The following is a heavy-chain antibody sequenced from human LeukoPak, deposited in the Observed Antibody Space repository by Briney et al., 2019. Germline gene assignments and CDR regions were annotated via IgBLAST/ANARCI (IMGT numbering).Heavy chain of an antibody. CDR2: ISAYNCNK. V-gene: IGHV1-18*01. CDR1: GYTFTSYG. D-gene: IGHD1-1*01. J-gene: IGHJ3*02. CDR3: ARLDRRGDAIDI. Sequence: ASVKVSCKASGYTFTSYGISWVRPPPGQGLEWMGWISAYNCNKNYAQKLQGRVTMTTDTSTSTDYIELRSLRSDDTAVYYCARLDRRGDAIDIWGQGTMVTVSS.